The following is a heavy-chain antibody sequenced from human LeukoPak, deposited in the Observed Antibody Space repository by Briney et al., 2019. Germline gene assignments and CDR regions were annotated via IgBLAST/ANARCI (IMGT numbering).Heavy chain of an antibody. CDR2: ISSSSSTI. CDR1: GFTFSSYG. V-gene: IGHV3-48*01. J-gene: IGHJ5*02. CDR3: ARSLVVGATYPYH. Sequence: GGSLRLSCAASGFTFSSYGMTWDRPAPGKGLEWVSYISSSSSTIYYADPVKGRFTISRDNTKNSLYLQLNSLRAEDTAVYYCARSLVVGATYPYHWGQGTLVTVSS. D-gene: IGHD1-26*01.